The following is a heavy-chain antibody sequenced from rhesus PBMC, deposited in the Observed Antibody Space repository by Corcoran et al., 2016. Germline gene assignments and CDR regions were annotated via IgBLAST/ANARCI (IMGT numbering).Heavy chain of an antibody. D-gene: IGHD1-14*01. V-gene: IGHV4-122*02. Sequence: QVQLQESGPGLVKPSETLSLICAVLGGSISRSYSSWRRIRQAPGTGRGWIGNISDIGGTIYNPSLGMRDTDARDTCNNQVSWQRRSVTAADAGVDSVSRDELERRCFEVWGQGPRVTVSS. CDR1: GGSISRSYSS. J-gene: IGHJ1*01. CDR2: ISDIGGT. CDR3: SRDELERRCFEV.